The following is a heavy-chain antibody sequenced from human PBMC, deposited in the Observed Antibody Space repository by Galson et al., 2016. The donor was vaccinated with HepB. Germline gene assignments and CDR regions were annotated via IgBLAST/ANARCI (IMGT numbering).Heavy chain of an antibody. CDR3: ARDGLGTVAAASALGN. V-gene: IGHV3-53*01. D-gene: IGHD6-25*01. Sequence: SLRLSCAASGFRVSGNYMNWVRQAPGKGLEWVSIIYSGGRTYYADSVKGRFTISRDNSKNTVYLQMDRLRVEDTAVYYCARDGLGTVAAASALGNWGQGTLVTVSS. CDR1: GFRVSGNY. CDR2: IYSGGRT. J-gene: IGHJ4*02.